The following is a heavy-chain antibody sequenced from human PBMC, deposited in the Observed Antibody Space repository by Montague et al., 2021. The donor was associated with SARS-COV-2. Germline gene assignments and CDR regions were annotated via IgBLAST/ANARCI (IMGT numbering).Heavy chain of an antibody. CDR3: ARGMTRGVTTPFDY. V-gene: IGHV4-39*02. D-gene: IGHD3-10*01. CDR2: IYYSGTT. Sequence: SETLSLTCSVSSGSIISSGYYWGWIRQPPGKELEWIGSIYYSGTTYYNPSLQSRGTIYVYTSKNHLSLRLSSVTAADAAVYFCARGMTRGVTTPFDYWGQGSQVTVSS. CDR1: SGSIISSGYY. J-gene: IGHJ4*02.